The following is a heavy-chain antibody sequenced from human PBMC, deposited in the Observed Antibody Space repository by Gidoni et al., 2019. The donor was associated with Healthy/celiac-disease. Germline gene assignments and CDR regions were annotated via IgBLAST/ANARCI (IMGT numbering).Heavy chain of an antibody. CDR3: AISYGGNSQGLVAFDI. J-gene: IGHJ3*02. D-gene: IGHD2-21*02. CDR2: IYYSGST. Sequence: EWIGSIYYSGSTYYNPSLKSRVTISVDTSKNQFSLKLSSVTAADTAVYYCAISYGGNSQGLVAFDIWGQGTMVTVSS. V-gene: IGHV4-39*01.